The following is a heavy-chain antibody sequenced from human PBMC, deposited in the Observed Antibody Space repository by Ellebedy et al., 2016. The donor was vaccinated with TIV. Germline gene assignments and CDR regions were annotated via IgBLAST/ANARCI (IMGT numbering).Heavy chain of an antibody. CDR1: GFSFRSYW. CDR2: MNQDGSQK. V-gene: IGHV3-7*01. CDR3: ATDGSYGDYRSPTHAFVM. Sequence: GGSLRLSCAASGFSFRSYWMSWVRQAPGKGLEWVANMNQDGSQKYYVDSVKGRFTISRDNAKNSLYLQMNSLRGEDTAVYYCATDGSYGDYRSPTHAFVMWGQGTLVTVSS. J-gene: IGHJ3*02. D-gene: IGHD4-17*01.